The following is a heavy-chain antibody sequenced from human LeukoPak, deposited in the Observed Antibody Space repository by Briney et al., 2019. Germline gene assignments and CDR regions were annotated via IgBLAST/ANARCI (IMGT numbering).Heavy chain of an antibody. V-gene: IGHV4-30-2*03. D-gene: IGHD5-24*01. CDR3: TRHHRDGAFDY. J-gene: IGHJ4*02. CDR2: MYYGGST. CDR1: GFTFSSYA. Sequence: LRLSCAASGFTFSSYAMSWVRQAPGKGLEWIGSMYYGGSTYSSPSLKSRVTISVDASRDHFSLKLRFVTAADTGIYYCTRHHRDGAFDYWGQGTLVTVSS.